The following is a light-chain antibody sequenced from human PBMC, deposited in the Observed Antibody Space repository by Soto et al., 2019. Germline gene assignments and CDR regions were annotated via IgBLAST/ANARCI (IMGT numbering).Light chain of an antibody. CDR2: GAS. CDR3: QQYNNWPQA. V-gene: IGKV3-15*01. CDR1: QSVLSN. Sequence: EVLMTQSPATLSVSPGERATLSCRASQSVLSNLAWYQQKPGQAPRLLIYGASTRATGLPARFSGSRSGTEFTLTISSLQSEDFAVYFCQQYNNWPQAFGQGTKLEIK. J-gene: IGKJ2*01.